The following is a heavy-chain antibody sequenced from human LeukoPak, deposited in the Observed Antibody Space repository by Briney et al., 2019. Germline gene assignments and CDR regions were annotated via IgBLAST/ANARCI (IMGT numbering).Heavy chain of an antibody. CDR1: GGSFSGYY. CDR3: ARGPRQQLVLLRFDP. CDR2: INHSGST. D-gene: IGHD6-13*01. V-gene: IGHV4-34*01. Sequence: PSETLSLTCAVYGGSFSGYYWSWIRQPPGKGLEWIGEINHSGSTNYNPSLKSRVTISVDTSKNQFSLKLSSVTAADTAVYYCARGPRQQLVLLRFDPWGQGTLVTVYS. J-gene: IGHJ5*02.